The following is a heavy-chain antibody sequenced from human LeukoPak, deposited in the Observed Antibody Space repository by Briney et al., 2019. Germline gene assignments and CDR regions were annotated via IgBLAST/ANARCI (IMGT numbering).Heavy chain of an antibody. J-gene: IGHJ5*02. CDR3: ARASIAAAGTIWFDP. CDR2: IYYSGST. V-gene: IGHV4-30-4*01. Sequence: SETLSLTCTVSGGSLSSGDYYGSWIRQPPGKGLEWIGYIYYSGSTYYNPSLKSRVTISVDTSKNQFSLKLSSVTAADTAVYYCARASIAAAGTIWFDPWGQGTLVTVST. D-gene: IGHD6-13*01. CDR1: GGSLSSGDYY.